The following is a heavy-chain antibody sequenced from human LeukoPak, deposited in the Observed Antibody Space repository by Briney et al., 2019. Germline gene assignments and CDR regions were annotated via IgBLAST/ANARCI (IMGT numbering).Heavy chain of an antibody. D-gene: IGHD3-3*01. CDR3: ARQRDTASVGAFDT. CDR1: GGSIRTNTNFWGWDSSSY. V-gene: IGHV4-39*01. CDR2: IHFTGTT. Sequence: SETLSLTCSVSGGSIRTNTNFWGWDSSSYWGWIRQPPGKGLEWIGSIHFTGTTYYNSSLQSRLTISVDTSKNLFSLKLTSVIATDTALYYCARQRDTASVGAFDTWGQGTMVIVSP. J-gene: IGHJ3*02.